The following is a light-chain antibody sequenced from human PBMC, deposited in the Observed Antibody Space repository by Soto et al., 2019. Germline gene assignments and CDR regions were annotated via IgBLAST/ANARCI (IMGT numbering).Light chain of an antibody. CDR3: QQYNSYSIT. Sequence: DIQMTQSPSTLSASVGDRVTITCRASQSISSWLAWYQQKPGKAPKLLIYDASSLESGVPSRFSGSGSGTEFTLTISRLQPDDFATYYCQQYNSYSITFGGGTKVEIK. CDR1: QSISSW. CDR2: DAS. V-gene: IGKV1-5*01. J-gene: IGKJ4*01.